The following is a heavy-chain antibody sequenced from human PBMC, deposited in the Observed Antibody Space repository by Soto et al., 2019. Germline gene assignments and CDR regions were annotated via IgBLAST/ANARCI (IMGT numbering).Heavy chain of an antibody. V-gene: IGHV1-69*01. Sequence: QVQLVQSGAEVKKPGSSVKVSCKTSGVSFNNNGIGWVRQAPGHGLEWMGGVSPPFRTSNYARKFQGRISSTADASTGTVNSELSSLTSEDTAQYYCARVLYYGSGSYSPYGMDVWGQGTTVTVSS. D-gene: IGHD3-10*01. CDR1: GVSFNNNG. CDR2: VSPPFRTS. CDR3: ARVLYYGSGSYSPYGMDV. J-gene: IGHJ6*02.